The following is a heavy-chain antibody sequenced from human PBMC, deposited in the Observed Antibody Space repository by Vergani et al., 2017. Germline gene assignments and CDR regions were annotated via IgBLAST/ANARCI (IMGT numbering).Heavy chain of an antibody. Sequence: QVQLQQWGAGLLKPSETLSLTCAVYGGSFSGYYWSWIRQPPGKGLEWIGSIYYSGSTYYNPSLKSRVTISVDTSKNQFSLKLSSVTAADTAVYYCARDTAMVTYYYYGMDVWGQGTTVTVSS. J-gene: IGHJ6*02. CDR1: GGSFSGYY. CDR3: ARDTAMVTYYYYGMDV. CDR2: IYYSGST. D-gene: IGHD5-18*01. V-gene: IGHV4-34*01.